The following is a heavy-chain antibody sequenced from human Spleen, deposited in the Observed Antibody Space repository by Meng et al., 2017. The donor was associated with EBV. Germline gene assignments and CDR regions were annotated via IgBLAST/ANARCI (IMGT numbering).Heavy chain of an antibody. D-gene: IGHD5-24*01. CDR1: LAAVGSCVHY. V-gene: IGHV4-30-4*01. Sequence: RMLRSGPGRLRPSPVPLPPPAGVLAAVGSCVHYWGWGRRPPEEGLWLIVYIYFSGSTYNAPSLKSLVTISMDTPKNQFSLKVNSLTAADTAVYYCARDFGAPTNLFFDLWGQGILVTVSS. CDR2: IYFSGST. CDR3: ARDFGAPTNLFFDL. J-gene: IGHJ4*02.